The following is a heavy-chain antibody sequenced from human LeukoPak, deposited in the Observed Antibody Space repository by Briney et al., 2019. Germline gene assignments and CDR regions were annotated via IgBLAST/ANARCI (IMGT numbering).Heavy chain of an antibody. D-gene: IGHD3-22*01. J-gene: IGHJ1*01. V-gene: IGHV1-2*02. CDR2: INPNTGGT. Sequence: GASVKVSCKVSGYTFIGYYIHWVRQAPGQGLEWMGWINPNTGGTKSPQKFQGRITMTRATSISTAYMELSSLRSDDTAVYYCARDYYDNTGYYPRAEYFQHWGQGTPVTVSS. CDR1: GYTFIGYY. CDR3: ARDYYDNTGYYPRAEYFQH.